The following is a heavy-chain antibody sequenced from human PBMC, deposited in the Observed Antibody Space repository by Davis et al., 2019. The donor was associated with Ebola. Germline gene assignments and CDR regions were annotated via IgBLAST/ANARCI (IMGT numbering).Heavy chain of an antibody. V-gene: IGHV4-34*01. D-gene: IGHD6-19*01. J-gene: IGHJ4*02. CDR3: AKTASGYSSGFND. Sequence: SQTLSLTCAVSGGSFSDYHWSWIRQPPGKGLEWIGDINHSGSSNYTLSLKRRVTISVDTSKNQFSLKLISVTAADTAVYYCAKTASGYSSGFNDWGQGTLVTVSS. CDR2: INHSGSS. CDR1: GGSFSDYH.